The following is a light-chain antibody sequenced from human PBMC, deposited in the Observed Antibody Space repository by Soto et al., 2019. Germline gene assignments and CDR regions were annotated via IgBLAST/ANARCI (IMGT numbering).Light chain of an antibody. V-gene: IGKV3-15*01. J-gene: IGKJ3*01. Sequence: EIVMTQSPATLSVSPGERATLSCRASQSVSSNLAWYQQKPGQAPRLLIYGASTRATGIPARFSGSGSGTEFTPTITSLQSEDFAFYYCQQYNNWPPGVTFGPGTKVDIK. CDR3: QQYNNWPPGVT. CDR1: QSVSSN. CDR2: GAS.